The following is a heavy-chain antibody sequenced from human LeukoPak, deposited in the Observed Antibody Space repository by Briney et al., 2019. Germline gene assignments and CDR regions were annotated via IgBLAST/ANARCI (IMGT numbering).Heavy chain of an antibody. V-gene: IGHV3-20*04. D-gene: IGHD5-18*01. CDR3: AKDQGGYSYGRHPFDY. CDR1: GFTFDDYG. CDR2: INWNGGST. J-gene: IGHJ4*02. Sequence: PGGSLRLSCAASGFTFDDYGMSWVRQAPGKGLEWVSGINWNGGSTGYADSVKGRFTISRDNAKDSLYLQMNSLRAEDTAVYYCAKDQGGYSYGRHPFDYWGQGTLVTVSS.